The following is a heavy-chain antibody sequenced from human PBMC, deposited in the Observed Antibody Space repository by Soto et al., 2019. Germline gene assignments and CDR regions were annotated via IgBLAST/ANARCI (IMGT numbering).Heavy chain of an antibody. V-gene: IGHV3-74*01. CDR2: INSDGSST. Sequence: PAGSIRLSSAASGVTFSSYWMHWVRQAPGKGLVWVSRINSDGSSTSYADSVKGRFTISRDNAKNTLYLQMNSLRAEDTAVYYCARDGADAFDIWGQGTMVTVSS. CDR3: ARDGADAFDI. CDR1: GVTFSSYW. J-gene: IGHJ3*02.